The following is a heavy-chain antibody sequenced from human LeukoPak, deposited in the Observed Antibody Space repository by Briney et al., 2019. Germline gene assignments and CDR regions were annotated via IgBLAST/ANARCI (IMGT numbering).Heavy chain of an antibody. J-gene: IGHJ4*02. Sequence: GGSLRLSCAASGFTVSSNYMNWVRQAPGKGLEWVSVIYSGGRTYYSDSVKGRFIISRDNSKNTLYLQMNSLRAEDTAVYYCARGDRAASGYDYWGQGTLVTVSS. D-gene: IGHD3-22*01. CDR1: GFTVSSNY. CDR3: ARGDRAASGYDY. CDR2: IYSGGRT. V-gene: IGHV3-66*01.